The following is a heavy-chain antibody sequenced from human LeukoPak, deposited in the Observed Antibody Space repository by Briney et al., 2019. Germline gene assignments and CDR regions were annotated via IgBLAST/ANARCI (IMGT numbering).Heavy chain of an antibody. V-gene: IGHV3-30*18. CDR2: ISYDGNNK. D-gene: IGHD6-19*01. CDR1: GFTFSNYG. Sequence: QPGGSLRLSCAASGFTFSNYGMHWVRQAPGKGLEWVTVISYDGNNKYYADSVKGRFTISRDNSKNTLYLQMNSLRAEDTAVYYCAKVLRPAQWLVWGVFDYWGQGTLVTVSS. J-gene: IGHJ4*02. CDR3: AKVLRPAQWLVWGVFDY.